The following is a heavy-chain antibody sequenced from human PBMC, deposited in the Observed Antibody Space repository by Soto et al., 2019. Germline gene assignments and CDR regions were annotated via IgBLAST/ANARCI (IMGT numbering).Heavy chain of an antibody. CDR1: GGSISSGGYS. V-gene: IGHV4-30-2*01. CDR3: ASLVVVAATVDWFDP. D-gene: IGHD2-15*01. J-gene: IGHJ5*02. CDR2: IYHSGST. Sequence: SETLSLTCAVSGGSISSGGYSWSWIRQPPGKGLEWIGYIYHSGSTYYNPSLKSRVTISVDRSKNQFSLKLSSVTAADTAVYYCASLVVVAATVDWFDPWGQGTLVTVSS.